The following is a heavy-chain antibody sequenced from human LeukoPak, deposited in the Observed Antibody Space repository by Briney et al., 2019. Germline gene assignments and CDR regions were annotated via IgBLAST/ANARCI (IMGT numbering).Heavy chain of an antibody. Sequence: SETLSLTCTVSGGSISSGGYYWSWIRQHPGKGLEWIGYIYYSGSTYYNPSLKSRVTIPVDTSKNQFSLKLSSVTAADTAVYYCARGHPYYYGSGRTPRNWFDPWGQGTLVTVSS. CDR2: IYYSGST. V-gene: IGHV4-31*03. CDR3: ARGHPYYYGSGRTPRNWFDP. CDR1: GGSISSGGYY. D-gene: IGHD3-10*01. J-gene: IGHJ5*02.